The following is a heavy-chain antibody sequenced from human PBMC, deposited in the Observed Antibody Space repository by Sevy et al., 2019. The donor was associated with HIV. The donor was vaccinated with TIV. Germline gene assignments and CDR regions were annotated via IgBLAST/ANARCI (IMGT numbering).Heavy chain of an antibody. CDR3: ARAYCSGGRCYSLAY. D-gene: IGHD2-15*01. V-gene: IGHV1-18*01. J-gene: IGHJ4*02. CDR2: ISALNGDT. CDR1: GYTFSRYR. Sequence: ASVKVSCKASGYTFSRYRITWVRQAPGQGPEWIGWISALNGDTNYAQKLQGRVTMTADTSTSTVYMDLRSLRSDDTAVYYCARAYCSGGRCYSLAYWGQGTLVTVSS.